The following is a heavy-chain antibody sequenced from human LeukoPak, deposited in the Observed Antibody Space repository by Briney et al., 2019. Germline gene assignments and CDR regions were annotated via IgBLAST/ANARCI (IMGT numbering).Heavy chain of an antibody. Sequence: SETLSLTCAVYGRSFSGYYWSWIRQPPGKGLEWIGEINHSGSTNYNPSLKSRVTISVDTSKNQFSLKLSSVTAADTAVYYCARVRSWFDPWGQGTLVTVSS. V-gene: IGHV4-34*01. CDR2: INHSGST. J-gene: IGHJ5*02. CDR3: ARVRSWFDP. CDR1: GRSFSGYY.